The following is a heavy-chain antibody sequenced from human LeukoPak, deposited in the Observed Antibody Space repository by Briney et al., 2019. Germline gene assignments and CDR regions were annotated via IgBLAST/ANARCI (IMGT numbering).Heavy chain of an antibody. V-gene: IGHV4-59*08. D-gene: IGHD1-1*01. J-gene: IGHJ3*02. CDR2: ISYSGST. Sequence: SETLSLTCTVSGGPISSFYWSWIRQPPGKGLEWIGYISYSGSTNYNPSLKSRVTISVDTSKNQFSLKLSSVTAADTAVYYCARRLPPQNGNDAFDIWGQGTMVTVSS. CDR1: GGPISSFY. CDR3: ARRLPPQNGNDAFDI.